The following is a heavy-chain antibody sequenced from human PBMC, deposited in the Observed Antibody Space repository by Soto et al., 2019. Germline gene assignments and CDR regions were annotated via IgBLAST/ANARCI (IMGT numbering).Heavy chain of an antibody. J-gene: IGHJ4*02. CDR3: ARSVAVPGAHIDY. D-gene: IGHD6-19*01. CDR1: GGSISGSS. CDR2: VYYTGST. V-gene: IGHV4-59*01. Sequence: QVQLQESGPGLVKPSETLSLTCSVSGGSISGSSWSWIRQSPGKGLEWLGYVYYTGSTNYSPSLRSRVSISGDTSKNEFSLRLSSVTAADTAVYFCARSVAVPGAHIDYWGQGTQVTVSS.